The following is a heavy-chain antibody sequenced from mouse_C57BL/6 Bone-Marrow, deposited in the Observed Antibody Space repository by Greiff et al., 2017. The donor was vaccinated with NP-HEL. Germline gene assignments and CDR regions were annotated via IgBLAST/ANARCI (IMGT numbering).Heavy chain of an antibody. CDR1: GFTFSNYW. CDR3: TALLRSFWYFDV. D-gene: IGHD1-1*01. CDR2: IRLKSDNYAT. J-gene: IGHJ1*03. V-gene: IGHV6-3*01. Sequence: EVQRVESGGGLVQPGGSMKLSCVASGFTFSNYWMNWVRQSPEKGLEWVAQIRLKSDNYATHYAESVKGRFTISRDDSKSSVYLQMNNLRAEDTGIYYCTALLRSFWYFDVWGTGTTVTVSS.